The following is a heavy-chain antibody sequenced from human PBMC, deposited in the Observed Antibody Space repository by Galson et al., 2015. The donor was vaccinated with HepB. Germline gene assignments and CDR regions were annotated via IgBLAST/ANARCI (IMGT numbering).Heavy chain of an antibody. V-gene: IGHV1-3*01. CDR2: INAGNGNT. J-gene: IGHJ6*02. CDR3: ARVVGGYSYRSFGMDV. CDR1: GYTFTSYA. D-gene: IGHD5-18*01. Sequence: SVKVSCKASGYTFTSYAMHWVRQAPGQRLEWMGWINAGNGNTKYSQKFQGRVTITRDTSASTAYMEQSSLRSEDTAVYYCARVVGGYSYRSFGMDVWGQGTTVTVSS.